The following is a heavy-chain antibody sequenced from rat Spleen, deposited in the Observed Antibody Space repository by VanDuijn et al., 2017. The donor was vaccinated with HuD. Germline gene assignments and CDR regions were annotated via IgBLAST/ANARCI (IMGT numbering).Heavy chain of an antibody. CDR1: GFIFSTND. CDR3: ARHMANPYYVMDA. D-gene: IGHD3-4*01. Sequence: EVQLVESGGGLVQPGRSLKLSCAASGFIFSTNDMAWVRQAPTKGLEWIASISYEGSSTYYGDSVKGRFTISRDNPKSTLYLQMNSLRSEDTATYYCARHMANPYYVMDAWGQGASVTVSS. CDR2: ISYEGSST. J-gene: IGHJ4*01. V-gene: IGHV5-22*01.